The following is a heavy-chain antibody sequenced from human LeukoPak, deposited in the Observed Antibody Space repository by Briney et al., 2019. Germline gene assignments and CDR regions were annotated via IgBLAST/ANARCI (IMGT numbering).Heavy chain of an antibody. D-gene: IGHD6-13*01. CDR3: ARDRLAAGGSGA. Sequence: GASVKVSCMASGYTFTGYSMHWVRQAPGQGLEWMGRINPNSGGTNYAQKFQGRVNMTRDTSISTAYMELSSLRSDDTAVYYCARDRLAAGGSGAWGQGTLVTVSS. J-gene: IGHJ5*02. CDR2: INPNSGGT. CDR1: GYTFTGYS. V-gene: IGHV1-2*06.